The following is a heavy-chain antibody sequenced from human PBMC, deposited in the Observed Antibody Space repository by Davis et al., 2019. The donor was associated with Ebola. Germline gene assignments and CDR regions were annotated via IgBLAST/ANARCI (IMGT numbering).Heavy chain of an antibody. Sequence: SLKGRFTVSRDNAKNTLYLQMNSLKDEDTAVYYCARMYGDYSFDGVDVWGQGTTVTVSS. CDR3: ARMYGDYSFDGVDV. J-gene: IGHJ6*02. D-gene: IGHD4-17*01. V-gene: IGHV3-21*06.